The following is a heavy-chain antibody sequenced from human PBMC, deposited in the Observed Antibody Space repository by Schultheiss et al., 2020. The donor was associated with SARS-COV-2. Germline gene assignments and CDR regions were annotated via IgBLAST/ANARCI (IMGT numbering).Heavy chain of an antibody. CDR1: GGTFSSYA. D-gene: IGHD2-2*01. CDR3: ARVRDVVVPAAMDPRYGMDV. Sequence: SVKVSCKASGGTFSSYAISWVRQAPGQGLEWMGGIIPIFGTANYAQKFQGRVTITADESTSTAYMELRSLRSDDTAVYYCARVRDVVVPAAMDPRYGMDVWGQGTTVTVSS. CDR2: IIPIFGTA. J-gene: IGHJ6*02. V-gene: IGHV1-69*13.